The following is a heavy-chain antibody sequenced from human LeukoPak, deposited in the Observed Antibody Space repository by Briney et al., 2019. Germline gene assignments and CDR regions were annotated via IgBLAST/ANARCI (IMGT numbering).Heavy chain of an antibody. J-gene: IGHJ3*02. Sequence: SETLSLTCTVSGGSISSYYWSWIRQPAGKGLEWIGRIYTSGSTNYNPSLKSRVTMSVDTSKNQFSLTLSSVTAADTAVYYCARDLGYDFWSGYSAFDIWGQGTMVTVSS. V-gene: IGHV4-4*07. CDR3: ARDLGYDFWSGYSAFDI. CDR2: IYTSGST. D-gene: IGHD3-3*01. CDR1: GGSISSYY.